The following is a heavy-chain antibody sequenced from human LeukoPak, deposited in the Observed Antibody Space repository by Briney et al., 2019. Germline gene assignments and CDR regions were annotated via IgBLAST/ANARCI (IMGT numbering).Heavy chain of an antibody. Sequence: SVKVSCKASGGTFSSYAISWVRQAPGQGLEWMGGIIPIFGTANYAQKFQGRVTITADESTSTAYMELSSLRSEDTAVYYCARVREMATLDLDYWGQGTLVTVSS. D-gene: IGHD5-24*01. CDR3: ARVREMATLDLDY. V-gene: IGHV1-69*13. J-gene: IGHJ4*02. CDR1: GGTFSSYA. CDR2: IIPIFGTA.